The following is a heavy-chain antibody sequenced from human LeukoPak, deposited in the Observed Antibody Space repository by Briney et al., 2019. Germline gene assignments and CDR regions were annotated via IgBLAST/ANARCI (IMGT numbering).Heavy chain of an antibody. CDR2: INPNSGGT. CDR1: GYTFTGYY. V-gene: IGHV1-2*02. J-gene: IGHJ4*02. CDR3: ATQKAVLRFLEWLLPFDY. Sequence: ASVKVSCKASGYTFTGYYMHWVRQAPGQGLERMGWINPNSGGTNYAQKFQGRVTMTRDTSISTAYMELSRLRSDDTAVYYCATQKAVLRFLEWLLPFDYWGQGTLVTVSS. D-gene: IGHD3-3*01.